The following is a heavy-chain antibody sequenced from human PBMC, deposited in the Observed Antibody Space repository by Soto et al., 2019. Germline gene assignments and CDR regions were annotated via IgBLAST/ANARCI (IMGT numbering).Heavy chain of an antibody. CDR3: AKASYYYDSSGSPPGD. D-gene: IGHD3-22*01. CDR1: GFTFSSYA. CDR2: ISGSGGST. J-gene: IGHJ4*02. Sequence: EVQLLESGGGLVQPGGSLRLSCAASGFTFSSYAMSWVRQAPGMGLEWVSAISGSGGSTYYADSVKGRFTISRDNSKNTLYLQMNSLRAEDTAVYYCAKASYYYDSSGSPPGDWGQGTLVTVSS. V-gene: IGHV3-23*01.